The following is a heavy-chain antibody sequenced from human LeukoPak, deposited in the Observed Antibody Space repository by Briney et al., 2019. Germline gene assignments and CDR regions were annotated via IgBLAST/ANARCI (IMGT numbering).Heavy chain of an antibody. J-gene: IGHJ4*02. D-gene: IGHD2-2*01. CDR1: GYTFTSYG. V-gene: IGHV1-18*01. Sequence: ASVKVSCKASGYTFTSYGISWVRQAPAQGLEWMGWISAYNGNTNYAQKLQGRVTMTTDTSTSTAYMELRSLRSDGTAVYYCARDAPYCSSTSCYGAEDYWGQGTLVTVSS. CDR2: ISAYNGNT. CDR3: ARDAPYCSSTSCYGAEDY.